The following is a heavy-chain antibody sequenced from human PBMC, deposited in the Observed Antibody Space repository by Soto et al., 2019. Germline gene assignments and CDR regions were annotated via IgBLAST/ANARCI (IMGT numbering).Heavy chain of an antibody. CDR2: INPNSGGT. CDR1: GYTFTGYY. CDR3: ARVRRAIVVVVAATDAFDI. V-gene: IGHV1-2*02. D-gene: IGHD2-15*01. Sequence: VASVKVSCKASGYTFTGYYMHWVRQAPGQGLEWMGWINPNSGGTNYAQKFQGRVTMTRDTSISTAYMELSRLRSDDTAVYYCARVRRAIVVVVAATDAFDIWGQGTMVTVSS. J-gene: IGHJ3*02.